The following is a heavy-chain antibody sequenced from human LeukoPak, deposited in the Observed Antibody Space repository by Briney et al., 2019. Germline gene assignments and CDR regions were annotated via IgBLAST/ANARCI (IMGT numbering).Heavy chain of an antibody. CDR3: ARGAPPDV. Sequence: GGSLRLSCAASGFIFSNYAMFWVRQAPGKGLEWVAVMSLDGTDKDYSDTVKGRFTVSRDNSKNTLYLQMNSLRPEDTAVYYCARGAPPDVWGKGTTVTVSS. CDR2: MSLDGTDK. J-gene: IGHJ6*04. CDR1: GFIFSNYA. V-gene: IGHV3-30*04.